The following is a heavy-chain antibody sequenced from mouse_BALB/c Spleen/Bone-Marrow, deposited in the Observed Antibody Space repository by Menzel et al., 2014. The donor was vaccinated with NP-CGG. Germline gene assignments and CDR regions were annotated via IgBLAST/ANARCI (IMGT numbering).Heavy chain of an antibody. D-gene: IGHD1-1*01. V-gene: IGHV3-1*02. CDR3: AKDGYGRSRFAY. CDR2: IHYSGST. CDR1: GYSITSGYS. J-gene: IGHJ3*01. Sequence: VQLQQSGPDLVKPSQSLSLTCTVTGYSITSGYSWHWIRQFPGNKLEWMGYIHYSGSTNYNPSLKSRISITRDTSKNQFFLQLNSVTTEDTATYYCAKDGYGRSRFAYWGQGTLVTVSA.